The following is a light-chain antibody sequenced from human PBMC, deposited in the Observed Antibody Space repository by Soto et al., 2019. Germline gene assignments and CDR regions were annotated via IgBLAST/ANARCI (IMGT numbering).Light chain of an antibody. CDR2: GNS. CDR1: RSNIGAGYD. J-gene: IGLJ2*01. CDR3: QSYDASLSGDVV. V-gene: IGLV1-40*01. Sequence: QSALTQPPSVSGAPGQRVTISCTGTRSNIGAGYDVKWYQHIPGAAPKLLIYGNSNRPSGVPDRFSGSTSGTSASLAITGLQAEDEGDYYCQSYDASLSGDVVFVGGTKLTVL.